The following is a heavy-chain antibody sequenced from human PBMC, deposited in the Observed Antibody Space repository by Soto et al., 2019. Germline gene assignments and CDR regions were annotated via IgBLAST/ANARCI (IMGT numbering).Heavy chain of an antibody. CDR2: VNPILLLS. V-gene: IGHV1-69*02. Sequence: QVQVVQSGAEVKRPGSSVKVSCKASGDTFSFYSINWVLQAPGLGLEWMGRVNPILLLSNYAQRFQGRVTMTADKSTSTAYMVISSLRSEDTAIYYCATSYGSGYRAFDYWGQGAQVIVSS. D-gene: IGHD3-10*01. J-gene: IGHJ4*02. CDR3: ATSYGSGYRAFDY. CDR1: GDTFSFYS.